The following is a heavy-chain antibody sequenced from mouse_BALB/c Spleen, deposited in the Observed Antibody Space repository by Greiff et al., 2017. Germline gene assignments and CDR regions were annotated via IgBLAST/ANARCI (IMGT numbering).Heavy chain of an antibody. CDR1: GYTFTSYW. J-gene: IGHJ4*01. CDR2: IYPGNSDT. Sequence: EVHLVESGTVLARPGASVKMSCKASGYTFTSYWMHWVKQRPGQGLEWIGAIYPGNSDTSYNQKFKGKAKLTAVTSTSTAYMELSSLTNEDSAVYYCTRGGNYDYYYAMDYWGQGTSVTVSS. D-gene: IGHD2-1*01. V-gene: IGHV1-5*01. CDR3: TRGGNYDYYYAMDY.